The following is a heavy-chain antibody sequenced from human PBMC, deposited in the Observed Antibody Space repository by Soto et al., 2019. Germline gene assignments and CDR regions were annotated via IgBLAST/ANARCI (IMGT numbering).Heavy chain of an antibody. CDR1: SDSISTNYW. J-gene: IGHJ5*02. Sequence: QVQLQESGPGLVKPSGTLSLTCAVSSDSISTNYWWSWVRQPPGKGLDWIGEIYHSGRTNYNPSQTSRVTISVDKSKNQFSLKLNSVTAADTAVYYCARGWEVGYQLPFAKWFDPWGQGTLVPVSS. CDR3: ARGWEVGYQLPFAKWFDP. CDR2: IYHSGRT. V-gene: IGHV4-4*02. D-gene: IGHD2-15*01.